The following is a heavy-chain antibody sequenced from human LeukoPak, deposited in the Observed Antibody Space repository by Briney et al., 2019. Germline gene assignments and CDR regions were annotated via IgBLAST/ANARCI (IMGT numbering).Heavy chain of an antibody. J-gene: IGHJ5*02. D-gene: IGHD5-18*01. CDR1: GGSISSSPYY. V-gene: IGHV4-39*07. CDR3: AKGAGGFSYYNWFDP. Sequence: SETLSLTCTVSGGSISSSPYYWGWIRQPPGKGLEWIGSIYYSGTTHYSPSLESRVTISVDTSKNQFSLKLASVTAADTAIYYCAKGAGGFSYYNWFDPWGQGTLVTVSS. CDR2: IYYSGTT.